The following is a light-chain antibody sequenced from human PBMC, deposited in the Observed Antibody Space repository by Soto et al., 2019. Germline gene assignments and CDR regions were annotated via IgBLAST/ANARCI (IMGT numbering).Light chain of an antibody. V-gene: IGKV2-28*01. J-gene: IGKJ3*01. Sequence: DIVMTQSPLSLPVTPGEPASISCRSSQSLLHSSGYNYLNWYLQKPGQSPQLLIHLGSNRASGVPDRISGSGSGTDFTLKISRVAAEDVGVYYCMQALQTPFTFGPGTRVDIK. CDR1: QSLLHSSGYNY. CDR3: MQALQTPFT. CDR2: LGS.